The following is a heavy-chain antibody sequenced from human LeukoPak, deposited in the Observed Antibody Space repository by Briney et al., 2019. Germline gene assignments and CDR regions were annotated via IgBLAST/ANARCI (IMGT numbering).Heavy chain of an antibody. V-gene: IGHV3-23*01. CDR3: AKEVVPAATLRQGGMDV. Sequence: PGGSLRLSCAASGFTFSSYAMSWVRQAPGKGLEWVSAISGSGGSTYYADSVKGRFTISRDNSKNTLYLQMNSLRAEDTAVYYCAKEVVPAATLRQGGMDVWGQGTTVTVSS. CDR2: ISGSGGST. CDR1: GFTFSSYA. J-gene: IGHJ6*02. D-gene: IGHD2-2*01.